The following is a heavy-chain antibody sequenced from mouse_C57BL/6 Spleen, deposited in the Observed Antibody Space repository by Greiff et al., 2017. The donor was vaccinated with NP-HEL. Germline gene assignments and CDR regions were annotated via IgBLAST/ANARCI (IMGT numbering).Heavy chain of an antibody. V-gene: IGHV3-6*01. CDR2: ISYDGSN. CDR3: ARGSYYRDYYAMDY. Sequence: EVKLQESGPGLVKPSQSLSLTCSVTGYSITSGYYWNWIRQFPGNKLEWMGYISYDGSNNYNPSLNNRISITRDTSKNQFFLKLNSVTTEDTATYYCARGSYYRDYYAMDYWGQGTSVTVAS. D-gene: IGHD2-10*01. J-gene: IGHJ4*01. CDR1: GYSITSGYY.